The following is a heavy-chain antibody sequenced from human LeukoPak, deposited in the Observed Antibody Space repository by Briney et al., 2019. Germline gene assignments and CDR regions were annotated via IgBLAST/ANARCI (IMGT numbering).Heavy chain of an antibody. CDR2: INLNSGGT. Sequence: GASVKVSCKASGYTFTGSYMHWVRQAPGQGLEWVGWINLNSGGTNYAQKFQGRVTITADESTSTAYMELSSLRSEDTAVYYCASSGPPVGIAADLIGRREWHFDYWGQGTLVTVSS. J-gene: IGHJ4*02. V-gene: IGHV1-2*02. CDR1: GYTFTGSY. CDR3: ASSGPPVGIAADLIGRREWHFDY. D-gene: IGHD6-13*01.